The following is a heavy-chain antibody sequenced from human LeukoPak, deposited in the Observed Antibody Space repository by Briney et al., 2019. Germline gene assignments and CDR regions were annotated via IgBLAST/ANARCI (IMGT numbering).Heavy chain of an antibody. Sequence: NPSETLSLTCTVSSGSISSYYWSWIRQPPGKGLEWIGYIYYSGSTNYNPSLKSRVTISVDTSKNQFSLKLSSVTAADTAVYYCARARITIFGVAYDAFDIWGQGTMVTVSS. CDR2: IYYSGST. CDR3: ARARITIFGVAYDAFDI. CDR1: SGSISSYY. D-gene: IGHD3-3*01. J-gene: IGHJ3*02. V-gene: IGHV4-59*01.